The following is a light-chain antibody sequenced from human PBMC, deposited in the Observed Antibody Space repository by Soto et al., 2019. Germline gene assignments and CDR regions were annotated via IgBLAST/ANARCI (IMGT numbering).Light chain of an antibody. CDR3: QQTNRFPLT. J-gene: IGKJ4*01. V-gene: IGKV1D-12*01. CDR2: AAS. CDR1: QGINSW. Sequence: DIQMTQSPSSVSASVGDRVTITCRARQGINSWLAWYQQKPAKPPKLLIYAASSLHSGVPSRFSGRRSGTDLTLTISSLQPDLFATFSCQQTNRFPLTFGGPTKVEI.